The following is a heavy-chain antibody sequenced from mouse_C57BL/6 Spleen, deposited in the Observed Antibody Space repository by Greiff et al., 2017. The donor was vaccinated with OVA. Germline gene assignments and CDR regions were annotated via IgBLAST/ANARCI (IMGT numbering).Heavy chain of an antibody. D-gene: IGHD4-1*01. CDR2: ISDGGSYT. J-gene: IGHJ2*01. Sequence: EVMLVESGGGLVKPGGSLKLSCAASGFTFSSYAMSWVRQTPEKRLEWVATISDGGSYTYYPDNVKGRFTISRDNAKNNLYLQMSHLKSEDTAMYYCARDGNWVDYWGQGTTLTVSS. CDR1: GFTFSSYA. CDR3: ARDGNWVDY. V-gene: IGHV5-4*01.